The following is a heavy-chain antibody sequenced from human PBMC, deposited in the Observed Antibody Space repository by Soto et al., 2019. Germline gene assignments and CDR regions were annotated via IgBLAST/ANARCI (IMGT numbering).Heavy chain of an antibody. Sequence: QVQLVESGGGVVQPGRSLRLSCAASGFTFSSYGMYWVRQAPGKGLEWVAVISYDGSNKYYADSVKGRFTISRDISKKTLYLQMNSLRVEDTAVYYCAKKENYYDTTPWGIDYWGQGNLVSVSS. J-gene: IGHJ4*02. V-gene: IGHV3-30*18. CDR3: AKKENYYDTTPWGIDY. CDR1: GFTFSSYG. CDR2: ISYDGSNK. D-gene: IGHD3-22*01.